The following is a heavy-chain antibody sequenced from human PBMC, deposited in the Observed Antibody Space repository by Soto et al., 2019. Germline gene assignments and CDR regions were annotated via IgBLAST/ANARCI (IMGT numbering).Heavy chain of an antibody. CDR2: VSYRGST. D-gene: IGHD4-17*01. J-gene: IGHJ4*02. V-gene: IGHV4-59*01. CDR3: STRSSISGDLVDY. Sequence: WTWIRQTPGKGLEFIGYVSYRGSTNYNPSLKSRVTISVDTSKNQFSLILTSVTSADTALYYCSTRSSISGDLVDYWGQGTLVTVSS.